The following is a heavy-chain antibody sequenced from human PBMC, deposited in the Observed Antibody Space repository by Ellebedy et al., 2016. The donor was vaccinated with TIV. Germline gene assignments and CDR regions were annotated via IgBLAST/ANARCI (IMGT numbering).Heavy chain of an antibody. CDR3: TREAANWNYPYYYYNGMDV. CDR2: IGSKGYGGTT. Sequence: GGSLRLXCTASGFTFGDFAISWVRQAPGKGLEWVGFIGSKGYGGTTQYAASVKGRFTISRDDSKSIAYLQMNSLKTEDTALYYCTREAANWNYPYYYYNGMDVWGQGTTVTVSS. CDR1: GFTFGDFA. J-gene: IGHJ6*02. D-gene: IGHD1-7*01. V-gene: IGHV3-49*04.